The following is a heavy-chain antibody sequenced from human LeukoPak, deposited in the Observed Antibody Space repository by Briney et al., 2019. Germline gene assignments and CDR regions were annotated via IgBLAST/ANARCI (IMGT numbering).Heavy chain of an antibody. Sequence: GGSLRLSCAASGFIFSDHHMDWVRQAPEKGLEWVGRVRNKANTYSTNYAASVKGRFSITRDDSMNSVYLQMNSLKTEDTAVYYCVRVWRGYYFDSWGQGILVTVSS. J-gene: IGHJ4*02. V-gene: IGHV3-72*01. D-gene: IGHD3-10*01. CDR1: GFIFSDHH. CDR3: VRVWRGYYFDS. CDR2: VRNKANTYST.